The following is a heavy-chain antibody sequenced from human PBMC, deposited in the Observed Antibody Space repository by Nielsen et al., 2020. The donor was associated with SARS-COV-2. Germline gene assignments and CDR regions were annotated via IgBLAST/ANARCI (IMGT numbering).Heavy chain of an antibody. Sequence: SETLSLTCTVSGGSISSSSYYWGWIRQPPGKGLEWIGSIYYSGSTYYNPSLKSRVTISVDTSKNQFSLKLSPVTAADTAVYYCARGYGSATYLDFSGQGTRVTVSS. CDR1: GGSISSSSYY. CDR2: IYYSGST. CDR3: ARGYGSATYLDF. D-gene: IGHD3-10*01. J-gene: IGHJ4*02. V-gene: IGHV4-39*07.